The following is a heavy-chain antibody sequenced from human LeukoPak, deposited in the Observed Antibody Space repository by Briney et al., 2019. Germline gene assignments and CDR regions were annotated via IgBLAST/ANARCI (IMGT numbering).Heavy chain of an antibody. Sequence: GGSLRLSCAASRFTFNNAWMSWVRQAPGKGLEWVGRIKSKTDGGTTEYASPVKGRFTISRDDSKNTLYLQMNSLKTEDTAVYYCTTDSRQLWSQDYWGQGTLVTVSS. CDR3: TTDSRQLWSQDY. CDR1: RFTFNNAW. D-gene: IGHD5-18*01. J-gene: IGHJ4*02. CDR2: IKSKTDGGTT. V-gene: IGHV3-15*01.